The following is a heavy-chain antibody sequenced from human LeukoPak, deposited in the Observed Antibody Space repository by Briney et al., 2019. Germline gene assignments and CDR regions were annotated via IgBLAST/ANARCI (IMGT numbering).Heavy chain of an antibody. CDR2: ISGSGGST. J-gene: IGHJ6*03. CDR3: AKGGRGAYYYYYMDV. V-gene: IGHV3-23*01. CDR1: GFTFSSYA. Sequence: PGGSLRLSCAASGFTFSSYAMSWVRQAPGKGLEWVSAISGSGGSTYYADSVKGRFTISRDNSKNTLYLQMNSLRAEDTVVYYCAKGGRGAYYYYYMDVWGKGTTVTVSS. D-gene: IGHD2-15*01.